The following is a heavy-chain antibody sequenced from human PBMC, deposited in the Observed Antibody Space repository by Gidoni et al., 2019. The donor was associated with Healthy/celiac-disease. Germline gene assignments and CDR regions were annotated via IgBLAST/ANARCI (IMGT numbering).Heavy chain of an antibody. Sequence: QVQLQQLGAGLLKPSETLSLTCAVYGGSFNVYSWSWIRQPPGKGLEWIGEINHSGSTNYNPSLKSRVTISVDTSKNQFSLKLSSVTAADTAVYYCARGWGLWFGVYYYYYGMDVWGQGTTVTVSS. D-gene: IGHD3-10*01. J-gene: IGHJ6*02. CDR1: GGSFNVYS. CDR3: ARGWGLWFGVYYYYYGMDV. V-gene: IGHV4-34*01. CDR2: INHSGST.